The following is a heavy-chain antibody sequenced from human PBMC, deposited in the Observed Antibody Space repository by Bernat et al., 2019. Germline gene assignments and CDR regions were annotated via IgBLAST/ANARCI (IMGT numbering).Heavy chain of an antibody. V-gene: IGHV4-39*01. J-gene: IGHJ4*02. Sequence: QLQLQESGPGLVKPSETLSLTCTVSGGSISSSSYYWGWIRQPPGKGLEWIGSIYYSGSTYYNPSLKSRVTISVDTSKNQFSLKLSSVTAADTAVYSWARLLALAAATPFDYGGQGTLVTVSS. D-gene: IGHD2-15*01. CDR3: ARLLALAAATPFDY. CDR1: GGSISSSSYY. CDR2: IYYSGST.